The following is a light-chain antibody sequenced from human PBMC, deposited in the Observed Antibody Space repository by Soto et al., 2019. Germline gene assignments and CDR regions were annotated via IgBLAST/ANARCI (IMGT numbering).Light chain of an antibody. CDR2: GAS. CDR3: HQLNSFPIP. V-gene: IGKV1-9*01. J-gene: IGKJ3*01. CDR1: QGIANF. Sequence: IQLTQSPSSLSASVGDRVTISSRASQGIANFLAWYQQKPGKAPKLLIYGASTLQSGVPSRFSGSGSGTDFTLTISSLQPEDFATYYCHQLNSFPIPFGPGTKVDIK.